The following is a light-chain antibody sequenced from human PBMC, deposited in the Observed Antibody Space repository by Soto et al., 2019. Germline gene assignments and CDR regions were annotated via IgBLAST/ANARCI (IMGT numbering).Light chain of an antibody. J-gene: IGKJ2*01. CDR3: QQSYSPPYT. V-gene: IGKV1-39*01. Sequence: DIQMSHSPSSLSASVRDRVTITCRARQTIRRYFYWYQQKTGKAPNLLIFAASRLQSGVPSRFSGSASVKDFTLAISCLQVEHVATYYCQQSYSPPYTFGQETKLEIK. CDR2: AAS. CDR1: QTIRRY.